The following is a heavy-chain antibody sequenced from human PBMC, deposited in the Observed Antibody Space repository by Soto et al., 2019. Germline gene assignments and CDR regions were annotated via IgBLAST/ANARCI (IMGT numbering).Heavy chain of an antibody. CDR1: GFTFSSYG. CDR3: AKGSSGRFLEWLMDV. CDR2: ILYDGSNK. J-gene: IGHJ6*04. V-gene: IGHV3-30*18. D-gene: IGHD3-3*01. Sequence: GGSLRLSCAASGFTFSSYGMHWVRQAPGKGLEWGAVILYDGSNKYYADSVKGRFTISRDNSKNTLYLQMNSLRAEDTAVYYCAKGSSGRFLEWLMDVGGKGTTVTVSS.